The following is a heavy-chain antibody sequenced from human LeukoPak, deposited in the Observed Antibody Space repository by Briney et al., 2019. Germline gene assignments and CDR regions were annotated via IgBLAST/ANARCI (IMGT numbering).Heavy chain of an antibody. D-gene: IGHD2-15*01. CDR2: FDVIDAKT. Sequence: ASVKVSCTVSGSSLTELSLYWVRQAPGKGLEWMGGFDVIDAKTFYAQKFQGRVTMTRNTSISTAYMELSSLRSEDTAVYYCARGLAVGFRYWGQGTPVTVSS. CDR1: GSSLTELS. V-gene: IGHV1-24*01. CDR3: ARGLAVGFRY. J-gene: IGHJ4*02.